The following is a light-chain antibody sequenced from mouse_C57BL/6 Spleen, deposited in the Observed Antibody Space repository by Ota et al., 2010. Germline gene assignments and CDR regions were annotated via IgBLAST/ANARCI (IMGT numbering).Light chain of an antibody. V-gene: IGKV4-86*01. CDR3: QQWSSYPLT. CDR2: EIS. CDR1: SSVSY. Sequence: EIVLTQSPAITAASLGQKVTITCSASSSVSYMHWYQQKSALPKPWIYEISKLASGVPVRFSGSGSGTSYSLTISRMEAEDAATYYCQQWSSYPLTFGAGTKLELK. J-gene: IGKJ5*01.